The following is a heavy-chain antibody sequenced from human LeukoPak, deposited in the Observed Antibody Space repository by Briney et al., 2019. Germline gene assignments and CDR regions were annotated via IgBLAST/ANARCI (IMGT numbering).Heavy chain of an antibody. CDR1: GGSFSGYY. CDR2: INHSGST. D-gene: IGHD6-13*01. CDR3: ARGLEWEQQLVGKNGKEVNWFDP. Sequence: SENLSLTCAVYGGSFSGYYWSWIRQPPGQGLEWIGEINHSGSTNYNQSLKSRGTISVDTSKNQFSLKLGSVTAADTAVYYCARGLEWEQQLVGKNGKEVNWFDPWGQGTLVTVSS. V-gene: IGHV4-34*01. J-gene: IGHJ5*02.